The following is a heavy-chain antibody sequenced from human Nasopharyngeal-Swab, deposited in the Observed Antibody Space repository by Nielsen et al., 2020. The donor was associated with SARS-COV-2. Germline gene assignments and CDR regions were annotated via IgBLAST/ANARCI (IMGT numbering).Heavy chain of an antibody. CDR3: ARVELQLWSDFDY. Sequence: ASVKVSCKASGYTFTSYGISWVRQAPGQGLEWMGWISAYNGNTKYAQKVQDRVTITTDTSTSTAYMELRSLRSDDTAVYYCARVELQLWSDFDYWGQGTLVTVSS. CDR1: GYTFTSYG. J-gene: IGHJ4*02. CDR2: ISAYNGNT. D-gene: IGHD5-18*01. V-gene: IGHV1-18*01.